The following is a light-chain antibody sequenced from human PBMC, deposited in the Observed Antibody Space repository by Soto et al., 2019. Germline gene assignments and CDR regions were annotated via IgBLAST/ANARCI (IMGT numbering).Light chain of an antibody. CDR3: QKYNSAPGT. Sequence: DIQMTQSPSSLSASVGDRVTITCRASQGISNYLAWYQQKPGKVPKVLIFGASPLQSGVPSRFSGSGSGTDCTRTISSRQPEDVATDYWQKYNSAPGTGGQGTKVEIK. J-gene: IGKJ1*01. V-gene: IGKV1-27*01. CDR1: QGISNY. CDR2: GAS.